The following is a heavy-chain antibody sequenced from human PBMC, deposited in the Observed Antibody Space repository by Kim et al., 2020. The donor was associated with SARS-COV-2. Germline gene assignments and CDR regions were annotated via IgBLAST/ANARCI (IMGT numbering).Heavy chain of an antibody. D-gene: IGHD3-10*01. J-gene: IGHJ6*02. CDR3: ARVAQPPYYYGSGSYPVPVLGPSYYYYYGMDV. Sequence: GGSLRLSCAASGFTFSSYSMNWVRQAPGKGLEWVSSISSSSSYIYYADSVKGRFTISRDNAKNSLYLQMNSLRAEDTAVYYCARVAQPPYYYGSGSYPVPVLGPSYYYYYGMDVWGQGTTVTVSS. CDR1: GFTFSSYS. V-gene: IGHV3-21*01. CDR2: ISSSSSYI.